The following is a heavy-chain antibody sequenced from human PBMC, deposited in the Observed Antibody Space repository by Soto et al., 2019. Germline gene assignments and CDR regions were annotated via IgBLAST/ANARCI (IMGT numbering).Heavy chain of an antibody. CDR1: GGSFSGYY. J-gene: IGHJ4*02. V-gene: IGHV4-34*01. D-gene: IGHD6-19*01. CDR3: ARATSDSSGWYLDKVLDF. Sequence: PSETLSLTCAVYGGSFSGYYWTWIRPPPGTGLEWIGDINHSGSTNYNPSLKSRVTISVDTSKNQFSLKLSSVTAADTAVYYCARATSDSSGWYLDKVLDFWGQGTLVTVSS. CDR2: INHSGST.